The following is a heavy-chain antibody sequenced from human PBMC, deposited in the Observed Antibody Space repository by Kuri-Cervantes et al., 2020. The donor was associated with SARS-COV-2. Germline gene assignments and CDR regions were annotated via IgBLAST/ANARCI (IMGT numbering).Heavy chain of an antibody. CDR2: INSDGSST. D-gene: IGHD2-2*01. CDR3: AREYCSSTSCYLNYMDV. V-gene: IGHV3-74*01. J-gene: IGHJ6*03. Sequence: SCKGSGYSFTSYWMHWVRQAPGKGLVWVSRINSDGSSTSYADSVKGRFTISRDNAKNTLYLQMNSLRAEDTAVYYCAREYCSSTSCYLNYMDVWGKGTTVTVSS. CDR1: GYSFTSYW.